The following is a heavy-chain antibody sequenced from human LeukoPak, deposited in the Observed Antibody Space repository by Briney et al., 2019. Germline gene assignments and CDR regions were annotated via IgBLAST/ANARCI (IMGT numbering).Heavy chain of an antibody. V-gene: IGHV5-51*01. CDR2: ILPGDSDI. CDR3: ARLSSGGFYYASS. Sequence: PGESLKVSCKGSGYSSTSYWIAWVRQMPGKGLEWMGIILPGDSDIRYSPSFQGQVTISADKSTNTAYLQWSSLKASDTAMYYCARLSSGGFYYASSWGQGTLVTVSS. J-gene: IGHJ5*02. CDR1: GYSSTSYW. D-gene: IGHD3-22*01.